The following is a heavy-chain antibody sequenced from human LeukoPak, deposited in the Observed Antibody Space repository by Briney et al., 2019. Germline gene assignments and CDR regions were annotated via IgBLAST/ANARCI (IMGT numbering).Heavy chain of an antibody. CDR2: IRSEAKSYAT. CDR1: DFTFSGST. Sequence: GGSLRLSCAVSDFTFSGSTMHWVRQASGKGLEWVGQIRSEAKSYATAYAASVKGRFTISRDDSKNTAYLQMNSLRAEDTAVYYCARYTSNVVGKRHYFDYWGQGTLVTVSS. D-gene: IGHD1-26*01. V-gene: IGHV3-73*01. CDR3: ARYTSNVVGKRHYFDY. J-gene: IGHJ4*02.